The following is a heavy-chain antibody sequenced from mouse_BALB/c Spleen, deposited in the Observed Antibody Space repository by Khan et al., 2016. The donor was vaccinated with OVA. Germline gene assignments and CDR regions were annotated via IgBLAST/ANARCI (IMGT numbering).Heavy chain of an antibody. Sequence: QIQLVQSGPELKKPGEPVKISCKASGYTFTKNGMNWVKQAPGKGLKWMGWINTYSGEPTYADDFKGRFAFSLETSASTAYLQINNLKNEDTATYFCARVGFSGAMDYWGQGTSVTVSA. CDR2: INTYSGEP. J-gene: IGHJ4*01. CDR1: GYTFTKNG. V-gene: IGHV9-3-1*01. CDR3: ARVGFSGAMDY.